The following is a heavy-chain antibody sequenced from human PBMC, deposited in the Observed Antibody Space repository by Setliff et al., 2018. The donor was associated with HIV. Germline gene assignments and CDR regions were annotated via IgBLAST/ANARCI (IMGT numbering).Heavy chain of an antibody. CDR1: GFTFGDYA. CDR2: IRSKVYGGTI. D-gene: IGHD3-10*01. J-gene: IGHJ6*03. V-gene: IGHV3-49*04. Sequence: GASLTISCTASGFTFGDYAMSWVRQAPRKGLEWVGFIRSKVYGGTIEYAASVKGRFTISRDDSKSVAYLQMNSLKTEDTAVYYCTREGRITMIRGALPSYYMDVWGKGTTVTVSS. CDR3: TREGRITMIRGALPSYYMDV.